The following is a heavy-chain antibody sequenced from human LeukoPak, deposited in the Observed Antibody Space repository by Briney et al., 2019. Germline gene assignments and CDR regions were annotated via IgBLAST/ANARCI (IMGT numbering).Heavy chain of an antibody. CDR1: GFTFSSYX. CDR2: ISYDGSNK. CDR3: ARFYGDYGPFDY. J-gene: IGHJ4*02. Sequence: RSXXXSXXASGFTFSSYXMHWVRQAPGKXXXXXAVISYDGSNKYYADSAKGRFTISRDNSKNTLYLQMNSLRAEDTAVYYCARFYGDYGPFDYWGQGTLVTVSS. V-gene: IGHV3-30*03. D-gene: IGHD4-17*01.